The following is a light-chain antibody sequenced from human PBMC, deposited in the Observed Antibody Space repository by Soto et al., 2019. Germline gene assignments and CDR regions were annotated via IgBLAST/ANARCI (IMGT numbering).Light chain of an antibody. CDR1: QGISSY. Sequence: DIQQTRGQSFLCAALGGRVTMTCVTSQGISSYLVWYQLKPGKAPKLLIYAASTLQSGVPSRFSGSGSGTEFTLTISSLQTQDFATNYFQQFNSYPLTFGGGTKVDIK. CDR2: AAS. V-gene: IGKV1-9*01. J-gene: IGKJ4*01. CDR3: QQFNSYPLT.